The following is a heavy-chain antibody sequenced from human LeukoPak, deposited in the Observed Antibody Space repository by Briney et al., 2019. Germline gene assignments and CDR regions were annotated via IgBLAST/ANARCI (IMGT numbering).Heavy chain of an antibody. Sequence: GGSQRLSCAASGFTFSSYAMSWVRQAPGKGLEWVSAISGSGGSTYYADSVKGRFTISRDNSKNTLYLQMNSLRAEDTAVYYCAKVERDFWSGYPDYWGQGTLVTVSS. CDR3: AKVERDFWSGYPDY. CDR2: ISGSGGST. D-gene: IGHD3-3*01. J-gene: IGHJ4*02. CDR1: GFTFSSYA. V-gene: IGHV3-23*01.